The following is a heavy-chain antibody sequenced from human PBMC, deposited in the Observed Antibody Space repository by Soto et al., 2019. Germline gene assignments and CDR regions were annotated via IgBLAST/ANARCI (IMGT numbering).Heavy chain of an antibody. V-gene: IGHV3-30-3*01. CDR3: ARSRDGAVPDSINF. J-gene: IGHJ4*02. Sequence: GGSLRLSCAASGFTFSRYAMHWVRQAPGEGLEWVAVISRDGSSKYYGDSVKGRFTVSRDNSNNTLYLSMTSLRPDDTAVFYCARSRDGAVPDSINFWGQGTLVTVSS. D-gene: IGHD3-10*01. CDR2: ISRDGSSK. CDR1: GFTFSRYA.